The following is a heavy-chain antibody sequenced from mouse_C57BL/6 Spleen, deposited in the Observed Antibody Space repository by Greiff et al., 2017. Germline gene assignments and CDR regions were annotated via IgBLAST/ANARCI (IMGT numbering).Heavy chain of an antibody. Sequence: VQLQQSGAELARRGAKKKLSCPASGYTFTSYGISWVKQRTGQGLEWIGEIYPRSGNTYYNEKFKGKATLTADKSSSPAYMELRSLTSEDSAVYFCARVPQLGRDYWGQGTTLTVSS. CDR1: GYTFTSYG. CDR3: ARVPQLGRDY. J-gene: IGHJ2*01. D-gene: IGHD4-1*02. CDR2: IYPRSGNT. V-gene: IGHV1-81*01.